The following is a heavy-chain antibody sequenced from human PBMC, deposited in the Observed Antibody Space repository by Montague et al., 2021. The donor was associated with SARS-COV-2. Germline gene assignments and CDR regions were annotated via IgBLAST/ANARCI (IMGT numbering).Heavy chain of an antibody. Sequence: SETLSLTCTVSGASISSRSYYWGWIRQPPGKGLEWIGFKYYSGSTYYNPTLKSRVTISVDTSKNQFSLKLNSVTAADTAVYYCATLPSSITLFGVVQGYYFDDWGQGTLVTVSS. CDR3: ATLPSSITLFGVVQGYYFDD. CDR1: GASISSRSYY. CDR2: KYYSGST. J-gene: IGHJ4*02. V-gene: IGHV4-39*01. D-gene: IGHD3-3*01.